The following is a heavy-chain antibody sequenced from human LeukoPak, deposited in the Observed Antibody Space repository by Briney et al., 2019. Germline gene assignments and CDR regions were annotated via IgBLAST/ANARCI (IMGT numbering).Heavy chain of an antibody. CDR2: IISSSSYT. CDR1: GFTFSANY. V-gene: IGHV3-11*03. J-gene: IGHJ4*02. D-gene: IGHD4-23*01. CDR3: ARNSGGNFYFDY. Sequence: GGSLRLSCAASGFTFSANYMSWIRQAPGKGLEWVSYIISSSSYTNYAYSVKGRFTISRDNAKNSLYLQMNSLIAEDTAVYYCARNSGGNFYFDYWGQGTLVTVSS.